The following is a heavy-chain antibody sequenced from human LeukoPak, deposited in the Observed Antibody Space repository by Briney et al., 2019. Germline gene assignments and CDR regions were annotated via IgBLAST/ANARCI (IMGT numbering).Heavy chain of an antibody. J-gene: IGHJ6*02. V-gene: IGHV3-30*18. Sequence: PGGSLRLSCAASGFTFSSYGMHWVRQAPGKGLEWVAVISYDGSNKYYADSVKGRFTISRDNSKNTLYLQMNSLRAEDTAVYYCAKDRLTIFGVANYYYYYGMDVWGQGTTVTVSS. CDR3: AKDRLTIFGVANYYYYYGMDV. D-gene: IGHD3-3*01. CDR2: ISYDGSNK. CDR1: GFTFSSYG.